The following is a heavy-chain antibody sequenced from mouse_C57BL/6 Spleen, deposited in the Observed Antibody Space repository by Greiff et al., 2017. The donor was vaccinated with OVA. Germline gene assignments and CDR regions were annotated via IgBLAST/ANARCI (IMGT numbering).Heavy chain of an antibody. V-gene: IGHV1-15*01. CDR1: GYTFTDYE. J-gene: IGHJ2*01. CDR2: IDPETGGT. Sequence: VQLQESGAELVRPGASVTLSCKASGYTFTDYEMHWVKQTPVHGLEWIGAIDPETGGTAYNQKFKGKAILTADKSSSTAYMELRSLTSEDSAVYYCARGVSLYYFDYWGQGTTLTVSS. CDR3: ARGVSLYYFDY.